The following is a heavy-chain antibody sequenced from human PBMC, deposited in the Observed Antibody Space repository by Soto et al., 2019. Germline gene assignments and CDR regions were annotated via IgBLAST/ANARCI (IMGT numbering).Heavy chain of an antibody. V-gene: IGHV3-30-3*01. D-gene: IGHD5-12*01. CDR2: ISYDGSSK. CDR3: ARDYYRFNSGYGFSMDV. J-gene: IGHJ6*02. Sequence: GGSLRLSCAASGFTFSSYAMHWVRQAPGKGLEWVAVISYDGSSKYCADSVKGRFTISRDNSKNTLYLQMNSLRAEDTAVYYCARDYYRFNSGYGFSMDVWGQGTTVTVSS. CDR1: GFTFSSYA.